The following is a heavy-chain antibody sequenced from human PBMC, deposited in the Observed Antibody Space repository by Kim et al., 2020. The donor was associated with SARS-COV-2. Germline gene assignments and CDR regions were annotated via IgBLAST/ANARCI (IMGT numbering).Heavy chain of an antibody. CDR2: INPSGGST. Sequence: ASVKVSCKASGYTFTSYYMHWVRQAPGQGLEWMGIINPSGGSTSYAQKFQGRVTMTRDTSTSTVYMELSSLRSEDTAVYYCASATISPEPEKNYYYYYGMDVWGQGTTVTVSS. CDR1: GYTFTSYY. D-gene: IGHD1-1*01. V-gene: IGHV1-46*01. J-gene: IGHJ6*02. CDR3: ASATISPEPEKNYYYYYGMDV.